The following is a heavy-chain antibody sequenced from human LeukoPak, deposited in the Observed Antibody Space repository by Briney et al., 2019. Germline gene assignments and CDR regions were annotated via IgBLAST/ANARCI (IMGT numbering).Heavy chain of an antibody. CDR1: GFTFSSYS. CDR3: ARNTAPDY. J-gene: IGHJ4*02. Sequence: HSGGSLRLSCAASGFTFSSYSMSWVRQAPGKGLEWVSSIGTSGGGTYYADSVKGRFTISRDNSKNTLYLQLNSLRGEDTAIYFCARNTAPDYWGQGTLVTVSS. V-gene: IGHV3-23*01. CDR2: IGTSGGGT. D-gene: IGHD5-18*01.